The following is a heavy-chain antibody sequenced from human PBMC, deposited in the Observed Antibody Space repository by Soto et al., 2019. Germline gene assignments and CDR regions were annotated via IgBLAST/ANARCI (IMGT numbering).Heavy chain of an antibody. Sequence: QVQLQQWGAGLLKPSETLSLTCAVYGGSFSGYYWSWIRQPPGKGLEWIGEINHSGSTNYNPSLKSRVTISVDTSKNQFSLKLSSVTAADTAVYYCARGPRGPLYYYYYGMDVWGQGTTVTVSS. CDR1: GGSFSGYY. V-gene: IGHV4-34*01. J-gene: IGHJ6*02. CDR3: ARGPRGPLYYYYYGMDV. CDR2: INHSGST.